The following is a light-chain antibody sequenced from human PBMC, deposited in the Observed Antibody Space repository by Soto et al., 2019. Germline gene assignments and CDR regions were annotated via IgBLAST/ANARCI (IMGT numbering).Light chain of an antibody. CDR3: TSYAGSAMWL. J-gene: IGLJ3*02. CDR2: EVS. V-gene: IGLV2-8*01. CDR1: SSDVGGYNY. Sequence: QSALTQPPSASGSPGQSVTISCTGTSSDVGGYNYVSWYQQYPGKAPKLMIYEVSKRPSGVPDRFSGSKSGKTASLTFSGLRPEEGPDYYGTSYAGSAMWLFGEGTKLPVL.